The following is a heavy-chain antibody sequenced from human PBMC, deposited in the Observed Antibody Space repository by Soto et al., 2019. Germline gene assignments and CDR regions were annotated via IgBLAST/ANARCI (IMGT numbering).Heavy chain of an antibody. V-gene: IGHV4-30-2*06. J-gene: IGHJ4*02. CDR2: ISHLEST. D-gene: IGHD5-12*01. CDR1: GASISYGGFS. CDR3: ARGGGYDSFDY. Sequence: QLQLQESGSGLVKTSETLSLTCTVSGASISYGGFSWSWIRQSPGKGLEWIGYISHLESTYFHPSFKSRLTISIDRTRKQFSLTLSSVTAADMAVYYYARGGGYDSFDYWGQGVLVTVSS.